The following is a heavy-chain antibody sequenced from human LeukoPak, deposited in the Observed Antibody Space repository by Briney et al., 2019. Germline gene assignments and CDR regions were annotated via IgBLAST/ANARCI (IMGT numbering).Heavy chain of an antibody. D-gene: IGHD3-22*01. CDR3: ARDWPGDSSGYVDY. CDR2: ISAYNGNT. CDR1: GYTFTSYY. J-gene: IGHJ4*02. Sequence: ASVTVSCKASGYTFTSYYMHWVRQAPGQGLEWMGWISAYNGNTNYAQKLQGRVTMTTDTSTSTAYMELRSLRSDDTAVYYCARDWPGDSSGYVDYWGQGTLVTVSS. V-gene: IGHV1-18*04.